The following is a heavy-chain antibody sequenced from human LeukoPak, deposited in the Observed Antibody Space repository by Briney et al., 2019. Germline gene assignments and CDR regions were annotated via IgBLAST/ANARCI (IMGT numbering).Heavy chain of an antibody. CDR2: INHSGST. Sequence: SETLSLTCAVYGGSFSGYYWSWIRQPPGKGLEWIGEINHSGSTNYNPSLKCRFPISVDTSKNQFSLKLSSVTAADTAVYYCARKARPRSFDYWGQGTLVTVSS. CDR3: ARKARPRSFDY. J-gene: IGHJ4*02. D-gene: IGHD6-6*01. CDR1: GGSFSGYY. V-gene: IGHV4-34*01.